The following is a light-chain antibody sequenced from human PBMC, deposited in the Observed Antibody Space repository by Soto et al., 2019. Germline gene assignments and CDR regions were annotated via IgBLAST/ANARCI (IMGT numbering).Light chain of an antibody. Sequence: QSALTQPASVSGSPGQSITISCTGTSDDIGANNYVSWYQHHPGKAPKILIYEAANRPSGISHRFSGSKSGNTASLTISGLQAEAEADYFCTSYTRASTLVFGGGTKLTV. J-gene: IGLJ2*01. V-gene: IGLV2-14*01. CDR2: EAA. CDR3: TSYTRASTLV. CDR1: SDDIGANNY.